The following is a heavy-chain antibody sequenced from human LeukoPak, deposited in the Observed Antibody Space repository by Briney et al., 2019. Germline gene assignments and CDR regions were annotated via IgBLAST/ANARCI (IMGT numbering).Heavy chain of an antibody. V-gene: IGHV3-30*04. D-gene: IGHD3-10*01. J-gene: IGHJ6*02. CDR2: ISYDGSNK. CDR1: GFTFSSYA. CDR3: ARDLTLLWFGGDYYGMDV. Sequence: GRSLRLSCAASGFTFSSYAMHWVRQAPGKGLEWVAFISYDGSNKSYADSVQGRFTISRDKSQNTLYLQMNSLRAEDTAVYYCARDLTLLWFGGDYYGMDVWGQGTTVTVSS.